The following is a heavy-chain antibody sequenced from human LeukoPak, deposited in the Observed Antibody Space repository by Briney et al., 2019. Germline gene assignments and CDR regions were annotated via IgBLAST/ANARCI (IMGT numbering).Heavy chain of an antibody. CDR2: IRYDGSNK. Sequence: PGVSLRLSCAASGFTFSSYGMHWVRQAPGKGLEWVAFIRYDGSNKYYADSVKGRFTISRDNSKNTLYLQMNSLRAEDTAVYYCAKALGYHFDYWGQGTLVTVSS. CDR1: GFTFSSYG. V-gene: IGHV3-30*02. J-gene: IGHJ4*02. D-gene: IGHD6-13*01. CDR3: AKALGYHFDY.